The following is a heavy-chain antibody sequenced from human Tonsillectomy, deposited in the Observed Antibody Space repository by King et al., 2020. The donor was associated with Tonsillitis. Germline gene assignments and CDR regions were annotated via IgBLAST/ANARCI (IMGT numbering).Heavy chain of an antibody. J-gene: IGHJ5*02. Sequence: VQLQQWGAGLLKPSETLSLTCAVYGGSFSGYYWNWIRQPPGKGLEWFGEINHSGSTNYNPSLKSRVTISVDTSKNQFSLKLSSVTAADTAVYYCARGPEEEQQLVGDWFDPWGQGTLVTVSS. CDR2: INHSGST. D-gene: IGHD6-13*01. V-gene: IGHV4-34*01. CDR3: ARGPEEEQQLVGDWFDP. CDR1: GGSFSGYY.